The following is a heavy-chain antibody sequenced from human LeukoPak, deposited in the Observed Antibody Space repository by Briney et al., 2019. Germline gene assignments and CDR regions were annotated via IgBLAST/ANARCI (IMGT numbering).Heavy chain of an antibody. V-gene: IGHV1-8*01. CDR2: MNPNSGNT. Sequence: GASVKVSCKASGYTFTSYDINWARQATGQGLEWMGWMNPNSGNTGYAQKFQGRVTMTRNTSISTAYMELSSLRSEDTAVYYCARSNQDGGWTYYFDYWGQGTLVTVSS. CDR3: ARSNQDGGWTYYFDY. J-gene: IGHJ4*02. D-gene: IGHD6-19*01. CDR1: GYTFTSYD.